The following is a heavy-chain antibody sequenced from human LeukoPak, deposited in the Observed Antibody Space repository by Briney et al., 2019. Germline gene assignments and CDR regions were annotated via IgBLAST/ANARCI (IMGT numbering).Heavy chain of an antibody. CDR2: ISAYNGNT. D-gene: IGHD3-10*01. CDR3: ARELRITMVRGAPPLRY. V-gene: IGHV1-18*01. Sequence: ASVKVSCKASGYTFNSHGITWVRQAPGQGLEWMGWISAYNGNTNYAQKLQGRVTMTTDTSTSTAYMELRSLRSEDTAVYYCARELRITMVRGAPPLRYWGQGTLVTVSS. J-gene: IGHJ4*02. CDR1: GYTFNSHG.